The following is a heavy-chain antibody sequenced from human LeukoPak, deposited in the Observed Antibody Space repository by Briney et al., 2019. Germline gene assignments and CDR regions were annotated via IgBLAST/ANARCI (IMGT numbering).Heavy chain of an antibody. J-gene: IGHJ6*03. CDR3: ARVPTDCSGGSCYSGPPPYYYYYMDV. Sequence: SETLSLTCAVYGGSFSGYYWSWIRQPPGKGLEWIGEINHSGSTNYNPSLKSRVTMSVDTSKNQFSLKLSSVTAADTAVYYCARVPTDCSGGSCYSGPPPYYYYYMDVWGKGTTVTVSS. CDR1: GGSFSGYY. D-gene: IGHD2-15*01. CDR2: INHSGST. V-gene: IGHV4-34*01.